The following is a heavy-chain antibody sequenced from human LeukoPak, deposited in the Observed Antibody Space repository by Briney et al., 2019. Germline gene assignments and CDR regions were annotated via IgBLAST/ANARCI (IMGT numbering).Heavy chain of an antibody. Sequence: GGSLRLSCAASGFTFSSYAMSWVRQAPGKGLEWVSGISGSGGSTYYADSVKGRFTISRDNSKNTLYLQMDSLRAEDTAVYYCAILDHVDAFGIWGQGTMVTVSS. J-gene: IGHJ3*02. CDR3: AILDHVDAFGI. CDR1: GFTFSSYA. D-gene: IGHD1-14*01. CDR2: ISGSGGST. V-gene: IGHV3-23*01.